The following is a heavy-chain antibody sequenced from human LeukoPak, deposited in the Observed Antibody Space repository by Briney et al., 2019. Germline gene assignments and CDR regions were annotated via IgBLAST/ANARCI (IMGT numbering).Heavy chain of an antibody. CDR1: GFTFSRHG. CDR2: IRYDGSDK. CDR3: AKVLYYYDSSGYLYDF. J-gene: IGHJ4*02. Sequence: GSLRLSCAASGFTFSRHGMHWVRQAPGKGLEWVAFIRYDGSDKYYADSVKGRFTISRDNSKNTLYLQMNSLRTEDTAVYYCAKVLYYYDSSGYLYDFWGQGTLVTVSS. D-gene: IGHD3-22*01. V-gene: IGHV3-30*02.